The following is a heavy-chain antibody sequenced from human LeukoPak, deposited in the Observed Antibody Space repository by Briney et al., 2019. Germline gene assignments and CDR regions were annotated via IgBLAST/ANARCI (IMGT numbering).Heavy chain of an antibody. V-gene: IGHV3-33*01. Sequence: GGPLRLSCAASGFTFSSYGMHWLRQAPGKGLEGVAVIWYDGSNKYYADSVKGRFTISRDNSKNTLYLQMNSLRAEDTAVYYCARVRYPYCGGDCYFDYWGQGNLVTVSS. D-gene: IGHD2-21*01. CDR1: GFTFSSYG. CDR2: IWYDGSNK. CDR3: ARVRYPYCGGDCYFDY. J-gene: IGHJ4*02.